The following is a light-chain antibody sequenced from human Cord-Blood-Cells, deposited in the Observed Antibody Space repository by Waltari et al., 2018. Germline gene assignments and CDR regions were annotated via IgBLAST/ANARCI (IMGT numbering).Light chain of an antibody. Sequence: QSALTQPASVSGSPGQSITISCTGTSSDVGSYNLVSWYQQHPGKAPQLMIYEGSKRPSGVSNRCSGSKSGNTASLTISGLQAEDEADYYCCSYAGSSTSYVFGTGTKVTVL. V-gene: IGLV2-23*01. J-gene: IGLJ1*01. CDR3: CSYAGSSTSYV. CDR2: EGS. CDR1: SSDVGSYNL.